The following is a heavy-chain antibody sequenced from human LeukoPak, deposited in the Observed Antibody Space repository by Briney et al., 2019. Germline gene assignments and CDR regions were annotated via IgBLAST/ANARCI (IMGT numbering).Heavy chain of an antibody. CDR2: ISDSSSGI. D-gene: IGHD3-3*01. V-gene: IGHV3-23*01. CDR3: ANSYYNFWSGFAN. J-gene: IGHJ4*02. Sequence: PGGSLRLSCAASGFTVSSNYMSWVRQAPGKGLEWVSSISDSSSGIYYADSVKGRFTISRDNSKSTLFLDMNSLRVEDTAIYYCANSYYNFWSGFANWGQGTLVSVSS. CDR1: GFTVSSNY.